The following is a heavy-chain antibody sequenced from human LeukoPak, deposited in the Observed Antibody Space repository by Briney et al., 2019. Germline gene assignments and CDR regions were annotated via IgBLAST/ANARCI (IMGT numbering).Heavy chain of an antibody. D-gene: IGHD6-19*01. CDR3: ARGAVAGTGRY. J-gene: IGHJ4*02. CDR2: IYYSGST. V-gene: IGHV4-39*01. CDR1: GGSISSSSYY. Sequence: SETLFLTCTVSGGSISSSSYYLGWIRQPPGKGLEWIGSIYYSGSTYYTPSLKSRVTISVDTSKNQFSLKLSSVTAADTAVYYCARGAVAGTGRYWGQGTLVTVSS.